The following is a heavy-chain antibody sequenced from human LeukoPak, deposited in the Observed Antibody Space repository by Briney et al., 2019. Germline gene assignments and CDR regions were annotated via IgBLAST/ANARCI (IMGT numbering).Heavy chain of an antibody. J-gene: IGHJ4*02. Sequence: SETLSLTCTVSGGSISSYYWGWIRQPPGKGLEWIGSMYYSGSTYYNPSLKSRVTISINTSKNQFSLKLSSVTAADTAAYYCARAGGSGLIDYWGQGTLVTVSS. CDR2: MYYSGST. CDR3: ARAGGSGLIDY. D-gene: IGHD6-19*01. CDR1: GGSISSYY. V-gene: IGHV4-39*07.